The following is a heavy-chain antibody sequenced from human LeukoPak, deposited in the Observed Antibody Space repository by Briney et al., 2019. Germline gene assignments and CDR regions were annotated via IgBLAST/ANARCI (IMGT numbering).Heavy chain of an antibody. CDR3: ARGTGLELRNPYYYYYMDV. CDR1: GGSISSSSYY. V-gene: IGHV4-39*01. J-gene: IGHJ6*03. Sequence: PSETLSLTCTVSGGSISSSSYYWGWIRQPPGKGLEWIGSIYYSGSTYYNPSLKSRVTISVDTSKNQFSLKLSSVTAADTAVYYCARGTGLELRNPYYYYYMDVWGKGTTVTVSS. CDR2: IYYSGST. D-gene: IGHD1-7*01.